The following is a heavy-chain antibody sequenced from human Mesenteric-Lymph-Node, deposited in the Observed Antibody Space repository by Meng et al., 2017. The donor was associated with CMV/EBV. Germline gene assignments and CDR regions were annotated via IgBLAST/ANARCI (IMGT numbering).Heavy chain of an antibody. Sequence: ASVKVSCKASGYTFTGYYMHWVRQAPGQGFEWMGIINPSGGSTSYAQKFQGRVTISVDTSKNQFSLKLSSVTAADTAVYYCARNPSYYYYGMDVWGQGTTVTVSS. CDR3: ARNPSYYYYGMDV. CDR2: INPSGGST. D-gene: IGHD1-14*01. J-gene: IGHJ6*02. V-gene: IGHV1-46*01. CDR1: GYTFTGYY.